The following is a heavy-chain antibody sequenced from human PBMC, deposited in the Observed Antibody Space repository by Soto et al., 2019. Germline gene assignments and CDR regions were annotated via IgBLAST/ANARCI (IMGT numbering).Heavy chain of an antibody. CDR3: AKDQVAGNELFDPFDY. J-gene: IGHJ4*02. CDR2: VGGDGRDT. D-gene: IGHD6-19*01. Sequence: EVQLLESGGDLVQSGGSLRLSCVASGFTFGNYAMSWVRQAPGKGLEWVADVGGDGRDTHYADSVKGRFTISRDNSRNTLYLQMNSLRVEDTASYFCAKDQVAGNELFDPFDYWGQGTLVAVSS. CDR1: GFTFGNYA. V-gene: IGHV3-23*01.